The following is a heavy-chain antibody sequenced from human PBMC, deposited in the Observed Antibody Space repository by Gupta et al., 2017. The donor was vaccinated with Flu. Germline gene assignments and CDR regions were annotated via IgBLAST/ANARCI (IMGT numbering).Heavy chain of an antibody. CDR2: ISWNSGSI. CDR1: GFTFDDYA. CDR3: AKEHSPDILTGYAVDY. J-gene: IGHJ4*02. Sequence: VQLVESGGGLVQPGRSLRLSCAASGFTFDDYAMHWVRQAPGKGLEWVSGISWNSGSIGYADSVKGRFTISRDNAKNSLYLQMNSLRAEDTALYYCAKEHSPDILTGYAVDYWGQGTLVTVSS. D-gene: IGHD3-9*01. V-gene: IGHV3-9*01.